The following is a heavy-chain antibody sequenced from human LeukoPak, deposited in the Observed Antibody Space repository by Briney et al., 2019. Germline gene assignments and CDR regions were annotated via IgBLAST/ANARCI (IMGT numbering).Heavy chain of an antibody. CDR2: IKSDGSEK. D-gene: IGHD1-26*01. V-gene: IGHV3-7*01. CDR1: GFTFSSFW. CDR3: ARGGRVGASDY. Sequence: GGSLRLSCAASGFTFSSFWMTWVRQAPGKGLEWVANIKSDGSEKFYVDSVKGRSTISRDNAKNSLYLQMNSLRVGDTAVYYCARGGRVGASDYWGQGTLVTVSS. J-gene: IGHJ4*02.